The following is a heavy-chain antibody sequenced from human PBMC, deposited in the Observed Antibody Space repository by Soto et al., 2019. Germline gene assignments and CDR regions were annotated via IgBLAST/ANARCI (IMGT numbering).Heavy chain of an antibody. D-gene: IGHD5-12*01. CDR2: IYYSGST. V-gene: IGHV4-39*01. Sequence: QLQLQESDPGLVKPSETLSLTCTVSGGSISSSSYYWGWIRQPPGKGLEWIGSIYYSGSTYYNPSLKSRVTISVDTSKNQFSLKLSSVTAADTAGYYCARQAAEMATTNWFDPWGQGTLVTVSS. J-gene: IGHJ5*02. CDR1: GGSISSSSYY. CDR3: ARQAAEMATTNWFDP.